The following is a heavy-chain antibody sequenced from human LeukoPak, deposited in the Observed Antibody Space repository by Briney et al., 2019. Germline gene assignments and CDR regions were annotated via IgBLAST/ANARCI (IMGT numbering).Heavy chain of an antibody. V-gene: IGHV3-23*01. J-gene: IGHJ4*02. Sequence: GGSLRLSCAASGFTFSSYAMGWVRQAPGTGLEWVSAISGSGGNTYYADSVKGRFTISRDNSKNTLYLQMNSLTDEDTAVYYCAKKWGVGTTTLDYFDYWGQGTLVTVSS. CDR1: GFTFSSYA. CDR2: ISGSGGNT. CDR3: AKKWGVGTTTLDYFDY. D-gene: IGHD1-26*01.